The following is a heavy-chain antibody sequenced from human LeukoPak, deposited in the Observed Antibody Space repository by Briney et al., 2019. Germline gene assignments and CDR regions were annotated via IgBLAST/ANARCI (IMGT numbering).Heavy chain of an antibody. CDR2: ISSSGSTI. Sequence: GGSLRLSCAASGFTFSDYYMSWIRQAPGKGLEWVSYISSSGSTIYYADSVKGRFTISRDNAKNSLYLQMNSLRAEDTAVYYCARDLGRAAALPVAFDYWGQGTLVTVSS. J-gene: IGHJ4*02. CDR1: GFTFSDYY. V-gene: IGHV3-11*01. CDR3: ARDLGRAAALPVAFDY. D-gene: IGHD6-6*01.